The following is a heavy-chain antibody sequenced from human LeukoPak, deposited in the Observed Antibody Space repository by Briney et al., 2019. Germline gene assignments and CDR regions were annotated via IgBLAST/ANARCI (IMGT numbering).Heavy chain of an antibody. V-gene: IGHV1-2*02. Sequence: EASVKVSCKASGYTFTGYYMHWVRQAPGQGLEWMGWINPNSGGTNYAQKFQGRVTMTRDTSISTAYMELSRLRSDDTAVYYCARRPSKYYDILTGYYRSEFDYWGQGTLVTVSS. J-gene: IGHJ4*02. CDR3: ARRPSKYYDILTGYYRSEFDY. CDR2: INPNSGGT. D-gene: IGHD3-9*01. CDR1: GYTFTGYY.